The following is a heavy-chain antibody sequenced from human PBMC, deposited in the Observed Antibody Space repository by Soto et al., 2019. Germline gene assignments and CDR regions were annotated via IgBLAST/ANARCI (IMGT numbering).Heavy chain of an antibody. J-gene: IGHJ6*02. CDR2: IKQDGSEK. Sequence: PGGSLRLSCAASGFTFNSYWMSWVRQAPGKGLEWVANIKQDGSEKYYVDSVRGRFTISRDNAKNSLYLQMNSLRAEDTAVYYCARLLYDFWSGYYRRGPLDVWGQGTTVTVSS. CDR1: GFTFNSYW. V-gene: IGHV3-7*01. CDR3: ARLLYDFWSGYYRRGPLDV. D-gene: IGHD3-3*01.